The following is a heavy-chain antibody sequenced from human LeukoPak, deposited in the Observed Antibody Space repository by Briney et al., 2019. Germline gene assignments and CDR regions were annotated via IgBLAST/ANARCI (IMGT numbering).Heavy chain of an antibody. CDR3: ARDQWVLLWFGELLRGDYYMDV. CDR2: IKQDGSEK. J-gene: IGHJ6*03. V-gene: IGHV3-7*01. Sequence: PGGSLRLSCAASGFTFSSYWMSWVRQAPGKGLEWVANIKQDGSEKYYVDSVKGRFTISRDNAKNTLYLQMNSLRAEDTAVYYCARDQWVLLWFGELLRGDYYMDVWGKGTTVTISS. CDR1: GFTFSSYW. D-gene: IGHD3-10*01.